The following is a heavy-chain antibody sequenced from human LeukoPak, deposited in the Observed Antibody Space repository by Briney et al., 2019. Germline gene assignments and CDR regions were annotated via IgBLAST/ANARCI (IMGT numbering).Heavy chain of an antibody. V-gene: IGHV3-23*01. Sequence: PGASLRLSCAASGFIFSIYPMSSLGQGQGNGLEGDSVISGSGGSTYYEDSVTGRFTISRDNSKNTRDLQMNSLRAEDTAVYCCAKDGKFYWGQGTLVTVSS. CDR3: AKDGKFY. CDR2: ISGSGGST. CDR1: GFIFSIYP. J-gene: IGHJ4*02.